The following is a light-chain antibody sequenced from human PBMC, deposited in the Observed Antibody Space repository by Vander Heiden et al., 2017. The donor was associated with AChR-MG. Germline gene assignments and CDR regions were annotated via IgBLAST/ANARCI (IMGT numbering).Light chain of an antibody. J-gene: IGKJ1*01. Sequence: DIQMTPSPSSLSASVGDRVTITCRASESVTTYLNWYQQKRGQAPKLLIYAGSRLQSGVPPRFSGSGSGTDFTLTISSLQPEDFATFYCQQSYTTPWTFGQGTKVEIK. V-gene: IGKV1-39*01. CDR3: QQSYTTPWT. CDR2: AGS. CDR1: ESVTTY.